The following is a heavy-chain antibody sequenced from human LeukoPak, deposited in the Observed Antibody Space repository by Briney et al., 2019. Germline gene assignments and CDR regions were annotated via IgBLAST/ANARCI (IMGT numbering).Heavy chain of an antibody. Sequence: PGGSLRLSCAASGFTFSSYGMSWVRQPPGKGLEWVSAISGSGGSTYYADSVKGRFTISRDNSKNTLYLQMNSLRAEDTAVYYCAKVPSRRNYFDYWGQGTLVTVSS. V-gene: IGHV3-23*01. CDR1: GFTFSSYG. CDR3: AKVPSRRNYFDY. D-gene: IGHD6-6*01. J-gene: IGHJ4*02. CDR2: ISGSGGST.